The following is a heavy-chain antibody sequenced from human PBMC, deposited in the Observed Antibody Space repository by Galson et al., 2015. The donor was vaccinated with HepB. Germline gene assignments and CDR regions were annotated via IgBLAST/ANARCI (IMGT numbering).Heavy chain of an antibody. D-gene: IGHD4-17*01. J-gene: IGHJ4*02. CDR1: GGSISSGGYS. V-gene: IGHV4-30-2*01. CDR2: IYHRGST. Sequence: TLSLTCAVSGGSISSGGYSWSWIRQPPGKGLEWIGYIYHRGSTYYNPSLKSRVTISVDRSKNQFSLKLSSVTAADTAVYYCARGGTYGDPEGPDYWGQGTLVTVSS. CDR3: ARGGTYGDPEGPDY.